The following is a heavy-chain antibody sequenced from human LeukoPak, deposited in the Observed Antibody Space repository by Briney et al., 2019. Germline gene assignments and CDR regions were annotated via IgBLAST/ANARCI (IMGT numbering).Heavy chain of an antibody. Sequence: SETLSVTRTVSGGTLSRYYWSWIRQPPGTGLEWIGESNNFGSTDYNPSLKSRVTISVDTSKKQCSLNVRSVTGADTAVYFCARGRLRLWSFPLPCNHYAIDVWGQGTTVTVSS. V-gene: IGHV4-34*01. CDR3: ARGRLRLWSFPLPCNHYAIDV. J-gene: IGHJ6*02. CDR2: SNNFGST. CDR1: GGTLSRYY. D-gene: IGHD4/OR15-4a*01.